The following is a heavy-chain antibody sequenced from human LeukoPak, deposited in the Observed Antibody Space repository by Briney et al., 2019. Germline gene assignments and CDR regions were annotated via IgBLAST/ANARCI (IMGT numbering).Heavy chain of an antibody. CDR1: GYRFTSYW. Sequence: PGESLKISCKGSGYRFTSYWIGWVRQMPGKGLEWMGIIYPGDSDTRYSPSFQGQVTISADKSISTAYLQWSSLKVSDTAMYYCARRSLEGSCSSTSCYGPNWFDPWGQGTLVTVSS. CDR3: ARRSLEGSCSSTSCYGPNWFDP. V-gene: IGHV5-51*01. J-gene: IGHJ5*02. CDR2: IYPGDSDT. D-gene: IGHD2-2*01.